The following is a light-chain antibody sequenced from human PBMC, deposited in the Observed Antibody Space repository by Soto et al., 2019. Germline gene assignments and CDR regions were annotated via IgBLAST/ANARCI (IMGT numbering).Light chain of an antibody. CDR2: EVS. Sequence: QSALTQPASVSGSPGQSITISCTRTSSDVGSYNFVSWYQQHPGEVPKVMICEVSKRPSGVSDRFSGSKSGNTASLTISGPQAEDEADYYCCADAGRSTYVFGTGTKVTV. CDR1: SSDVGSYNF. J-gene: IGLJ1*01. CDR3: CADAGRSTYV. V-gene: IGLV2-23*02.